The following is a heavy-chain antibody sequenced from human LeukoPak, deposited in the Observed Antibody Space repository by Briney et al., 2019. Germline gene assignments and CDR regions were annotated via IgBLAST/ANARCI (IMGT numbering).Heavy chain of an antibody. CDR2: INPNSGGT. J-gene: IGHJ6*03. Sequence: GASVKVSCKASGYTFTGYYMHWVRQAPGQGLEWMGWINPNSGGTNYAQKFQGRVTMTRDTSISTAYMELSRLRSDDTAVYYCAKIAAQGFLDYYYMDVWGKGTTVTVSS. D-gene: IGHD6-6*01. CDR1: GYTFTGYY. V-gene: IGHV1-2*02. CDR3: AKIAAQGFLDYYYMDV.